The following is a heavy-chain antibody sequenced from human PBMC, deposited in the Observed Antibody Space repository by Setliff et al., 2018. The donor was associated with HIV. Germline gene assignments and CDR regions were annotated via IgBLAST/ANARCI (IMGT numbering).Heavy chain of an antibody. J-gene: IGHJ3*02. D-gene: IGHD3-16*01. Sequence: ASVKVSCKASGYTFTDNYIHWVRQAPGQGLEWMAWINSASGGTNYAQNFQGRVTVTRDTSINTVYLEVTSLRPEDTALYYCAKDYGDGHNWGAFDIWGQGTMVTVSS. CDR3: AKDYGDGHNWGAFDI. V-gene: IGHV1-2*02. CDR1: GYTFTDNY. CDR2: INSASGGT.